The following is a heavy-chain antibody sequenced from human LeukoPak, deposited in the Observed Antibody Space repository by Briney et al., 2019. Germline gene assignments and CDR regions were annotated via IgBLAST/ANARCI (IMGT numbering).Heavy chain of an antibody. J-gene: IGHJ4*02. CDR3: ASESGPYSSSWIDY. D-gene: IGHD6-13*01. V-gene: IGHV3-30*03. CDR1: GFTFSSYG. CDR2: ISYDGSNK. Sequence: PGRSLRLSCAASGFTFSSYGMHWVRQAPGKGLEWVAVISYDGSNKYYADSVKSRFTISRDNSKNTLYLQVNSLRAEDTAVYYCASESGPYSSSWIDYWGQGTLVTVSS.